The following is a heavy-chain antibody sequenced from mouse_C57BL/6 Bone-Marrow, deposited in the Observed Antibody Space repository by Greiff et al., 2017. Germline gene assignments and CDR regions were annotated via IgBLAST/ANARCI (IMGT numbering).Heavy chain of an antibody. D-gene: IGHD1-1*01. CDR2: INPNNGGT. J-gene: IGHJ2*01. CDR3: ARGFTTGVDYYDY. CDR1: GYTFTDYY. V-gene: IGHV1-26*01. Sequence: EVQLQQSGPELVKPGASVKISCKASGYTFTDYYMNWVKQSHGKRLEWIGDINPNNGGTSSNQKFKGKATLTVDKSSSTAYMERRILTSEDSAVYYGARGFTTGVDYYDYWGQSTTLTVSS.